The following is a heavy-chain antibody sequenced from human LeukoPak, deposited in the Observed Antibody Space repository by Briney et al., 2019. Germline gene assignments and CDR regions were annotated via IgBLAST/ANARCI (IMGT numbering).Heavy chain of an antibody. Sequence: EALSLTLTGSGGFLSRYHWRWIRPPPGKGLAWIGYIYYSGSTNYNPSLKSRVTISVDTSKNQFSLKLSSVTAADTAVYYCARDYSRRFDPWGEGTLVTVSS. J-gene: IGHJ5*02. V-gene: IGHV4-59*01. D-gene: IGHD4-11*01. CDR3: ARDYSRRFDP. CDR2: IYYSGST. CDR1: GGFLSRYH.